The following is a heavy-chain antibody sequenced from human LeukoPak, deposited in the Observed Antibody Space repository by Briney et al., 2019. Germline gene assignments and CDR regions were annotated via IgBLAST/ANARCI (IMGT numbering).Heavy chain of an antibody. Sequence: GGSLRLSCAASGFTFSSYNMNWVRQAPGKGLEWVSSISSSSTYIYYADSVKGRFTISRDNAKNSLYLQMNSLRAEDTAVYYCARDAGYCSGGSCFGVAFDIWGQGTMVTVSS. D-gene: IGHD2-15*01. CDR1: GFTFSSYN. CDR3: ARDAGYCSGGSCFGVAFDI. J-gene: IGHJ3*02. CDR2: ISSSSTYI. V-gene: IGHV3-21*01.